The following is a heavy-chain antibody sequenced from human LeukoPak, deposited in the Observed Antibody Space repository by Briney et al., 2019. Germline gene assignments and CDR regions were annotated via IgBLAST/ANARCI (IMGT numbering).Heavy chain of an antibody. CDR1: GYTFHSYE. V-gene: IGHV1-8*01. J-gene: IGHJ4*02. CDR2: MNPNSGNT. D-gene: IGHD3-9*01. CDR3: ARGIGYFDWSEPDY. Sequence: APVKAYSQASGYTFHSYEINWVRQATGHGLEGMGWMNPNSGNTGYAQKFQGRVTMTRNTSISTAYMELSSLRSEDTAVYYCARGIGYFDWSEPDYWGQGTLVTVSS.